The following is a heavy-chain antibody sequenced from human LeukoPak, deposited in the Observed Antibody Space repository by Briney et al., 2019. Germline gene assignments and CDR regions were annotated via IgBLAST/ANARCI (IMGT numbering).Heavy chain of an antibody. Sequence: SETLSLTCTVSGGSISSYYWSWIRQPPGKGLEWIGYIYYSGSTNYNPSLKSRVTISVDTSKNQFSLELSSVTAADTAVYYCARVVAAAGTFDYWGQGTLVTVSS. J-gene: IGHJ4*02. CDR2: IYYSGST. CDR1: GGSISSYY. V-gene: IGHV4-59*01. D-gene: IGHD6-13*01. CDR3: ARVVAAAGTFDY.